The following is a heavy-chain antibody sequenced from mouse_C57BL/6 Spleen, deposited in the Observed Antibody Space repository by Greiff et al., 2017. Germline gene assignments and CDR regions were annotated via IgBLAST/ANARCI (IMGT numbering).Heavy chain of an antibody. D-gene: IGHD1-1*01. V-gene: IGHV1-4*01. CDR3: ARSYYGYAMGC. Sequence: QVQLQQSGAELARPGASVTMSCKASGYTFTSYTMHWVKQRPGQGLEWIGYINPSSGDTKYNQKFKDKATLTADKSSSPAYVRLSSLTSEDSAVYYCARSYYGYAMGCWGQGTSVTVSS. CDR1: GYTFTSYT. CDR2: INPSSGDT. J-gene: IGHJ4*01.